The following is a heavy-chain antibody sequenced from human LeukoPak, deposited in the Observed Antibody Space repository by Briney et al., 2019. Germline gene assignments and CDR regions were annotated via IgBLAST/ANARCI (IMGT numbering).Heavy chain of an antibody. CDR2: IYSGGNT. CDR3: ARETPDYYDSSSN. Sequence: GGSLRLSCAASGFTVSSNYMSWVRQAPGKGLDWVSVIYSGGNTYYADSVKGRFTISRDNSKNTLYLQMNSLRAEDTAVYYCARETPDYYDSSSNWGQGTLVTVSS. J-gene: IGHJ4*02. D-gene: IGHD3-22*01. V-gene: IGHV3-66*01. CDR1: GFTVSSNY.